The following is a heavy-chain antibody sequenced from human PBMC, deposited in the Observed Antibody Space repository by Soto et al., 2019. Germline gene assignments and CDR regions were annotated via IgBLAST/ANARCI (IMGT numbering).Heavy chain of an antibody. Sequence: PGESLKISCSVYGYTFTTHWIAWVRQMPGRGLEWMARIDPSDSYSNYSPSFKGHVSVAVDKSTNTAYLQWTSLKASDTAVYYCVRHFGISDEGNCWGQGTTVTSPQ. CDR3: VRHFGISDEGNC. CDR1: GYTFTTHW. J-gene: IGHJ4*02. D-gene: IGHD3-10*01. CDR2: IDPSDSYS. V-gene: IGHV5-10-1*01.